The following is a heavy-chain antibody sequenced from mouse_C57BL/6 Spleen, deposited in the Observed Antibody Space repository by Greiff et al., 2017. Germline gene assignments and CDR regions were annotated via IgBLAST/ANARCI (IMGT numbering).Heavy chain of an antibody. V-gene: IGHV2-9-1*01. J-gene: IGHJ4*01. CDR1: GFSLTSYA. CDR3: ARKREGLRREDYYAMDY. CDR2: IWTGGGT. Sequence: QVPAEGVRTWPGGALTEPSITCTVSGFSLTSYAISWVRQPPGKGLEWLGVIWTGGGTNYNSALKSRLSISKDNSKSQVFLKMNSLQTDDTARYYCARKREGLRREDYYAMDYWGQGTSVTVSS. D-gene: IGHD2-4*01.